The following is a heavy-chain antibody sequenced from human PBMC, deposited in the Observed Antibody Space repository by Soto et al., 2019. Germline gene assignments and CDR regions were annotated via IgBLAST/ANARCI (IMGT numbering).Heavy chain of an antibody. Sequence: SETLSLTCTVSGGSISSGGYYWSWIRQHPGKGLEWIGYIYYSGSTNYNPSLKSRVTISVDKSKNQFSLKLSSVTAADTAVYYCARDRTTVTPDYYYYYMDVWGKGTTVTVSS. CDR2: IYYSGST. J-gene: IGHJ6*03. V-gene: IGHV4-31*03. D-gene: IGHD4-17*01. CDR1: GGSISSGGYY. CDR3: ARDRTTVTPDYYYYYMDV.